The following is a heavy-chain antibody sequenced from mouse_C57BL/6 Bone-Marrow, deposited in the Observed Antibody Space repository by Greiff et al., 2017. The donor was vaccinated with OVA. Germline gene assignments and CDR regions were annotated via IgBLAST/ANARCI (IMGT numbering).Heavy chain of an antibody. CDR2: ISSGGGYT. Sequence: EVQLVESGGDLVKPGGSLKLSCAASGFTFSSYGMSWVRQTPDKRLEWVATISSGGGYTYYPDSVKGRFTLSRDNAKNTLYLQMSSLKSEDTAMYYCARHGDYGSFFDYWGQGTTLTVSS. CDR3: ARHGDYGSFFDY. J-gene: IGHJ2*01. CDR1: GFTFSSYG. D-gene: IGHD1-1*01. V-gene: IGHV5-6*01.